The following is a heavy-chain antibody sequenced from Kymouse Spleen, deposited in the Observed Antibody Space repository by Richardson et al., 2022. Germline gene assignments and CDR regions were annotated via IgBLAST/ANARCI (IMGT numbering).Heavy chain of an antibody. CDR1: GGSISSSSYY. J-gene: IGHJ4*02,IGHJ5*02. Sequence: QLQLQESGPGLVKPSETLSLTCTVSGGSISSSSYYWGWIRQPPGKGLEWIGSIYYSGSTYYNPSLKSRVTISVDTSKNQFSLKLSSVTAADTAVYYCAVSSSKYDILTGRGQGTLVTVSS. D-gene: IGHD3-9*01. CDR3: AVSSSKYDILTG. V-gene: IGHV4-39*01. CDR2: IYYSGST.